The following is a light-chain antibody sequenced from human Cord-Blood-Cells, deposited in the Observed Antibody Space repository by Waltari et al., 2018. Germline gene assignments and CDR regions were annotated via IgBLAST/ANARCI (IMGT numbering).Light chain of an antibody. Sequence: DIQMTQSPSSLPASVGDRVTIPCRASQSISSYLNWYQQKPGKAPKLLIYAASSLQSGVPSRFSGSGSGTDFTLTISSLQPEDFATYYCQQSYSTLMYSFGQGTKLEIK. V-gene: IGKV1-39*01. CDR3: QQSYSTLMYS. CDR1: QSISSY. J-gene: IGKJ2*03. CDR2: AAS.